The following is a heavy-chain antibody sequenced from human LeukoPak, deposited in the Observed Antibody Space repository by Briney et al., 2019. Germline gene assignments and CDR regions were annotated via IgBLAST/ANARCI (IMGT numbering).Heavy chain of an antibody. Sequence: SETLSLTCTVSGGSISSGGYYWSWIRQHPWKGLEWFGYNYYSGSTYYNPSLKSRVTISVDTSKNQFSLKLSSVTAADTAVYYCARRYYYDSSGYQYYFDYWGQGTLVTVSS. CDR3: ARRYYYDSSGYQYYFDY. CDR2: NYYSGST. V-gene: IGHV4-31*03. J-gene: IGHJ4*02. D-gene: IGHD3-22*01. CDR1: GGSISSGGYY.